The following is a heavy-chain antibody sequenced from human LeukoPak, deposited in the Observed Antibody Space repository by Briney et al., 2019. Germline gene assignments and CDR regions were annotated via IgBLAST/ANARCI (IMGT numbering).Heavy chain of an antibody. D-gene: IGHD1-1*01. Sequence: GVSLRLSCAASGFTFSDYDMHWVRQATGKGLEWVLAIGTAGDTYYTGSVKGRFTISRENAKNSLYLQMNSLRAGDTAVYYCARVAKERVGGVYYFDYWGQGTLVTVSS. CDR2: IGTAGDT. J-gene: IGHJ4*02. V-gene: IGHV3-13*01. CDR1: GFTFSDYD. CDR3: ARVAKERVGGVYYFDY.